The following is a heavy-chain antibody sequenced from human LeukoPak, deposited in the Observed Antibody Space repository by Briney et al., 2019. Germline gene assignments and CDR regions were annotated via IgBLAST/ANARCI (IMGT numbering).Heavy chain of an antibody. Sequence: GGSLRLSCAASGFTFSSYAMHWVRQAPGKGLEWVALISYDGSEKYYADSVKGRFTISRDNSKNTLYLQMNGLRAEDTAVYYCTYEQRAPYYFDYWGQGTLVTVSS. CDR1: GFTFSSYA. CDR3: TYEQRAPYYFDY. CDR2: ISYDGSEK. J-gene: IGHJ4*02. D-gene: IGHD3-22*01. V-gene: IGHV3-30-3*01.